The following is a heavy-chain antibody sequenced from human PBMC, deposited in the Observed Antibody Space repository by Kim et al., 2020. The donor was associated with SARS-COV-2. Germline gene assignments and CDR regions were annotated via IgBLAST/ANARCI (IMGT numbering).Heavy chain of an antibody. CDR2: IYPGDSDT. Sequence: GESLKISCKGSGYSFTSYWIGWVRQMPGKGLEWMGIIYPGDSDTRYSPSFQGQVTISADKSISTAYLQWSSLKASDTAMYYCARQSTRFGELFPNWFDPWGQGTLVTVSS. D-gene: IGHD3-10*01. CDR1: GYSFTSYW. J-gene: IGHJ5*02. V-gene: IGHV5-51*01. CDR3: ARQSTRFGELFPNWFDP.